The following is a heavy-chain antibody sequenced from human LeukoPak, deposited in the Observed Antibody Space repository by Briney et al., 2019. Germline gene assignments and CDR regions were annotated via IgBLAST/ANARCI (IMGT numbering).Heavy chain of an antibody. V-gene: IGHV4-39*07. Sequence: SETLSLTCTVSGGSISSSSYYWGWIRQPPGKGLEWIGSIFYSGSTYYNPSLESRVTISIDTSENQFSLKLSSVTAADTAVYYCARDLGPDYDFWSASSKWFDPWGQGTLVTVSS. CDR1: GGSISSSSYY. D-gene: IGHD3-3*01. J-gene: IGHJ5*02. CDR2: IFYSGST. CDR3: ARDLGPDYDFWSASSKWFDP.